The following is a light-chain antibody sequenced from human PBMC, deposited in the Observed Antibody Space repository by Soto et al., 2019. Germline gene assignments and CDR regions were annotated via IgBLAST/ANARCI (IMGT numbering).Light chain of an antibody. CDR1: EDVTTG. V-gene: IGKV1-16*02. CDR2: DIS. J-gene: IGKJ4*01. Sequence: DIQMTQSPSSLSASEGDRVTISCRASEDVTTGLAWFQQQPGKAPRPLIYDISVLHSGVSSKFRGSGSGTDFTLTITNLQPEDYATYYCQQYRHFPFTFGGGTRVEI. CDR3: QQYRHFPFT.